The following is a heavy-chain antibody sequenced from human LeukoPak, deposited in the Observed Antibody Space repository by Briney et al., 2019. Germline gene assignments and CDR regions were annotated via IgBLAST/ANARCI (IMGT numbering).Heavy chain of an antibody. V-gene: IGHV3-30*18. J-gene: IGHJ6*02. Sequence: PGGSLRLSCASSGFTFSHYGLHWGRQAPGKGLEWVALISYDGSNKYYADSVKGRFTISRDNSKNTLYLQMNSLRAEDTAVYYCAKPLYGSGSFYHLDVWGQGTTVTVSS. CDR3: AKPLYGSGSFYHLDV. CDR1: GFTFSHYG. CDR2: ISYDGSNK. D-gene: IGHD3-10*01.